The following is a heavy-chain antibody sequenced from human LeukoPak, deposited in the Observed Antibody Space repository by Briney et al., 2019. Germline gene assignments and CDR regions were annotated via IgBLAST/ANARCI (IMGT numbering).Heavy chain of an antibody. CDR3: ARDVYEALWFDP. J-gene: IGHJ5*02. Sequence: ASVKVSCKASGYTFTGYYMHWVRQAPGQGLEWMGWINPNSGGTSYAQKFQGRVTMTRDTSISTAYMELSRLRSDDTAVYYCARDVYEALWFDPWGQGTLVTVSS. V-gene: IGHV1-2*02. CDR1: GYTFTGYY. D-gene: IGHD3-16*01. CDR2: INPNSGGT.